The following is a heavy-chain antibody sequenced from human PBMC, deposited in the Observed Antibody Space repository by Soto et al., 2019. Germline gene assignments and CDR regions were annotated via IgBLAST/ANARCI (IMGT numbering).Heavy chain of an antibody. CDR3: ARSGYSYGHTFD. D-gene: IGHD5-18*01. Sequence: QVQLEQSGAEMKKPGSSVKVSCKASRDTFSSSGFSWVRRAPGQGLEWVGGFIPIFGTANYAPNFQGTVSITADESTGIVYMDLSSLRSDDTAVYYCARSGYSYGHTFDWGQGTLVSVSS. CDR2: FIPIFGTA. CDR1: RDTFSSSG. V-gene: IGHV1-69*01. J-gene: IGHJ4*02.